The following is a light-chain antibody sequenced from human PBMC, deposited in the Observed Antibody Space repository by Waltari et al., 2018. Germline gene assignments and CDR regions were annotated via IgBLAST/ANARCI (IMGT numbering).Light chain of an antibody. J-gene: IGLJ2*01. Sequence: QSALALPASLSGSPGHSITITCPGTDRDLGAYHFVSWYQQHPGIAPKRLLYDVSDRPSGVSDRFSGSKSGKTASLTISGLQPEDAADYYCSSYTRRNTVSFGGGTKLTVV. CDR1: DRDLGAYHF. V-gene: IGLV2-14*03. CDR3: SSYTRRNTVS. CDR2: DVS.